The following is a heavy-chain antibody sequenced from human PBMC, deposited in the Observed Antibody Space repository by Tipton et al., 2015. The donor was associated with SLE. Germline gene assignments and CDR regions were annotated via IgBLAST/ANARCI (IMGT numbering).Heavy chain of an antibody. V-gene: IGHV4-59*01. CDR3: ARGPPFMEWERNWFDP. Sequence: TLSLTCTVSGGSISNYYWSWIRQPPGKGLEWIGYIFYSGSTNSNPSLKSRVTMSVDTFKNQFSLNLSSVTAADTAVYYCARGPPFMEWERNWFDPWGQGTQVTVSS. CDR2: IFYSGST. CDR1: GGSISNYY. J-gene: IGHJ5*02. D-gene: IGHD3-3*02.